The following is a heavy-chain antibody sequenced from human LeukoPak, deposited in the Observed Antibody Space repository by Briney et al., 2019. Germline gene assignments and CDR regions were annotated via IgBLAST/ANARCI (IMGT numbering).Heavy chain of an antibody. V-gene: IGHV4-34*01. CDR3: AREKPPVIPSDFVVVPAGATTCFAP. CDR2: INHSGST. J-gene: IGHJ5*02. D-gene: IGHD2-2*01. CDR1: GGSFSGYY. Sequence: SETLSLTCAVYGGSFSGYYWSWIRQPPGKGLEWIGEINHSGSTNYNPSLKSRVTISVDTSKNQFSLKLSSVTAADTAVYYCAREKPPVIPSDFVVVPAGATTCFAPWGQGPLVTVSS.